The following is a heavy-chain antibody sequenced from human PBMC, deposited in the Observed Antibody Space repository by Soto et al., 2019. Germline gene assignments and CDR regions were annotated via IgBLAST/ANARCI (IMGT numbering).Heavy chain of an antibody. CDR1: GFTFSSYA. D-gene: IGHD4-4*01. Sequence: HPGGSLRLSCAASGFTFSSYAMHWVRQAPGKGLERVAVISYDGSNKYYADSVKGRFTISRDNSKNTLYLQMNSLRAEDTAVYYCARDHQPYSNLYYGMDVWGQGTTVTVSS. CDR3: ARDHQPYSNLYYGMDV. CDR2: ISYDGSNK. J-gene: IGHJ6*02. V-gene: IGHV3-30-3*01.